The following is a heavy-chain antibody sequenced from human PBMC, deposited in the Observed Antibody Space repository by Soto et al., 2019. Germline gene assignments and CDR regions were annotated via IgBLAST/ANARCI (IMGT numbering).Heavy chain of an antibody. D-gene: IGHD3-3*01. J-gene: IGHJ6*03. CDR2: MNPNSGNT. CDR1: GYTFTSYD. CDR3: ARARTGQRITIFGVVYYYYYYMDV. Sequence: QVQLVQSGAEVKKPGASVKVSCKASGYTFTSYDINWVRQATGQGLEWMGWMNPNSGNTGYAQKFQGRVTMTRNTSISTAYMELSSLRSEDTAVYYCARARTGQRITIFGVVYYYYYYMDVWGKGTTVTVSS. V-gene: IGHV1-8*01.